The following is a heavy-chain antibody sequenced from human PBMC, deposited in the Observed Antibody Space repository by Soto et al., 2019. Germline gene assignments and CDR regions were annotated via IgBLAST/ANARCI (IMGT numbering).Heavy chain of an antibody. CDR1: GYSLTSYY. CDR3: ARSYVTSRPIDF. J-gene: IGHJ4*02. CDR2: TNPSDGST. Sequence: ASVKVSCKASGYSLTSYYMHWVRQAPGQGLEWMGITNPSDGSTNYAQKFQGRVTMTSDTSTSTVYMEMSSLRSEDTAMYYCARSYVTSRPIDFWGQGTLVTVSS. V-gene: IGHV1-46*01. D-gene: IGHD3-10*02.